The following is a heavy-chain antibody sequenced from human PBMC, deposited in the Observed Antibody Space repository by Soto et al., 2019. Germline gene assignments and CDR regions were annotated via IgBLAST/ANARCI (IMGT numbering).Heavy chain of an antibody. Sequence: QVQLVESGGGVVQPGGSLRLSCVASGFTFSSYGMHWVRQAPGKGLEWVALIWFNGSQKYYAESVKGGFTITRDNSKNTIYIQMNSLIGDDTAMYYCARDRGIRGLDYWGQGILVTVSS. J-gene: IGHJ4*02. V-gene: IGHV3-33*01. CDR1: GFTFSSYG. CDR2: IWFNGSQK. D-gene: IGHD3-10*01. CDR3: ARDRGIRGLDY.